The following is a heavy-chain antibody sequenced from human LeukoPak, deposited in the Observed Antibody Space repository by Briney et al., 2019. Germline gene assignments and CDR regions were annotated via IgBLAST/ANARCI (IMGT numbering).Heavy chain of an antibody. D-gene: IGHD2-15*01. CDR2: ISPKSGGT. V-gene: IGHV1-2*02. J-gene: IGHJ5*02. CDR1: GYSFTDYY. CDR3: ARGVAANGRRLDP. Sequence: EASVKVSCKTSGYSFTDYYIHWVRQAPGQGFEWLGWISPKSGGTNYARKFQDSVSLTRDTSIDTAYMELTSLRLDDTAIYYCARGVAANGRRLDPWGQGTLITVSS.